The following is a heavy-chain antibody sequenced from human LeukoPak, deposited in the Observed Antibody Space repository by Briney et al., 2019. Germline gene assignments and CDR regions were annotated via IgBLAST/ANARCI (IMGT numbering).Heavy chain of an antibody. Sequence: GGSLTLSCAASGFTFDDYSMHWVRQAPGKGLEWVSGISWNSGSTGYADSGQGRFTISRDNAKNSLYLQMNSLRAEGTGFYCGAKDIYYDSSGYTVDYWGQGTLVTVSS. D-gene: IGHD3-22*01. J-gene: IGHJ4*02. V-gene: IGHV3-9*01. CDR3: AKDIYYDSSGYTVDY. CDR2: ISWNSGST. CDR1: GFTFDDYS.